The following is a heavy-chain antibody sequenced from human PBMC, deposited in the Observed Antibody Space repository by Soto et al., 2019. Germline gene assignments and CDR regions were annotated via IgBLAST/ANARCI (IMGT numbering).Heavy chain of an antibody. J-gene: IGHJ4*02. CDR2: IWYDGSKK. Sequence: QVQLVESGGGVVQPGRSLRLSCAASGFTFSSYGMHWVRQAPGKGLEWVAVIWYDGSKKYYADCVKGRFTISRDNSKNTLYLQMNSLRAEDTAVYYCARDCGIFGVNPDDYWGQGTLVTVSS. V-gene: IGHV3-33*01. D-gene: IGHD3-3*01. CDR3: ARDCGIFGVNPDDY. CDR1: GFTFSSYG.